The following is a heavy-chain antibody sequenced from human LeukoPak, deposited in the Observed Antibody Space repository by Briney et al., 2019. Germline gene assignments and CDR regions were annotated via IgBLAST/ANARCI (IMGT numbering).Heavy chain of an antibody. D-gene: IGHD3-16*02. J-gene: IGHJ4*02. V-gene: IGHV3-30*04. Sequence: GGSLRLSCAASGFTFSSYEMNWVRQAPGKGLEWVAVISYDGSNKYYADSVKGRFTISRDNAKNSLYLQMNSLRAEDTAVYYCARYDYVWGSYRYPNFDYWGQGTLVTVSS. CDR2: ISYDGSNK. CDR3: ARYDYVWGSYRYPNFDY. CDR1: GFTFSSYE.